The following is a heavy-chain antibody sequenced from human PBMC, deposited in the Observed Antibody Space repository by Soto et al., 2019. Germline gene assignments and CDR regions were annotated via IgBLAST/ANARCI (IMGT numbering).Heavy chain of an antibody. Sequence: ASVKVSCKASGYTFTSYAMHWVRQAPGQRLEWMGWINAGNGNTKYSQKFQGRVTITRDTSASTAYMELSSLRSEDTAVYYCARDPLTIFGVVHKNNWFDPWGQGTLVTVS. CDR1: GYTFTSYA. D-gene: IGHD3-3*01. CDR2: INAGNGNT. V-gene: IGHV1-3*01. CDR3: ARDPLTIFGVVHKNNWFDP. J-gene: IGHJ5*02.